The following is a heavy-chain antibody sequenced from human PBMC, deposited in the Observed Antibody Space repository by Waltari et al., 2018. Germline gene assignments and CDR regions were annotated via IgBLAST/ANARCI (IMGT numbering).Heavy chain of an antibody. D-gene: IGHD6-13*01. CDR1: GYSFTSYW. CDR2: IYYSGST. V-gene: IGHV5-51*01. J-gene: IGHJ4*02. Sequence: EVQLVQSGAEVKKPGESLKISCKGSGYSFTSYWIGWVRQMPGKGLEWIGSIYYSGSTYYNPSLKSRVTISVDTSKNQFSLKLSSVTAADTAVYYCASYIAAARVFDYWGQGTLVTVSS. CDR3: ASYIAAARVFDY.